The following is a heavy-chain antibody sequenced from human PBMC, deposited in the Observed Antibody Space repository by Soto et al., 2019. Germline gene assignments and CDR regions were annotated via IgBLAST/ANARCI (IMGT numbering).Heavy chain of an antibody. V-gene: IGHV4-30-2*01. CDR2: IYHTGST. D-gene: IGHD3-22*01. Sequence: QVQLQESGSGLVKPSRTLSLTCTVSGDSISSGGYSWSWIRHPPRQGLEWIGYIYHTGSTSYSPSLKSRVTMSVDKSKNQFSLSLNSVTAADTAIYYCARAHYGPSGYYFDSWGQGALFTGSS. J-gene: IGHJ4*02. CDR1: GDSISSGGYS. CDR3: ARAHYGPSGYYFDS.